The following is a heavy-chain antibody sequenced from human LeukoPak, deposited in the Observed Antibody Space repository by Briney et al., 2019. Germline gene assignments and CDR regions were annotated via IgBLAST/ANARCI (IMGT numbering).Heavy chain of an antibody. CDR1: GYTFTSYA. V-gene: IGHV1-3*01. J-gene: IGHJ4*02. Sequence: ASVKVSCKASGYTFTSYAMHWVRQAPGQRLEWMGWINAGNGNTKYSQKFQGRVTITRDTSISTAYMELSRLRSDDTAVYYCARVFNVLGYCSSTSCYPFDYWGQGTLVTVSS. D-gene: IGHD2-2*01. CDR2: INAGNGNT. CDR3: ARVFNVLGYCSSTSCYPFDY.